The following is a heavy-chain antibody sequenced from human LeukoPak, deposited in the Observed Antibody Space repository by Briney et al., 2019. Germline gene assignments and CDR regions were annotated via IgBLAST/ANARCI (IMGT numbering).Heavy chain of an antibody. V-gene: IGHV1-2*02. CDR3: AREEVIAAAGPTLDY. Sequence: ASVKVSCKPSGYTFTDYYMHWVRQAPGQGLEWMGWINPNSGGTNYAQKFQGRVTMTRDTSISTAYMELSRLRSDDTAVFYCAREEVIAAAGPTLDYWGQGALVTVSS. D-gene: IGHD6-13*01. CDR2: INPNSGGT. J-gene: IGHJ4*02. CDR1: GYTFTDYY.